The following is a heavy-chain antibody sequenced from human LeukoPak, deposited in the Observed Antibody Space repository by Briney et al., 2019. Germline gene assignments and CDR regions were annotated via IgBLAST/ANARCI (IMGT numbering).Heavy chain of an antibody. Sequence: GGSLRLTCAASGFPFSSHWLSWFRQSPGKGLEWAAHINQDGSEKYYVDSVKGRFTIFRDNARNSQYLQMNSLRAEDTAVYYCARDVHGGAFDYWGQGTLVTVSS. CDR2: INQDGSEK. CDR3: ARDVHGGAFDY. V-gene: IGHV3-7*01. CDR1: GFPFSSHW. D-gene: IGHD4-23*01. J-gene: IGHJ4*02.